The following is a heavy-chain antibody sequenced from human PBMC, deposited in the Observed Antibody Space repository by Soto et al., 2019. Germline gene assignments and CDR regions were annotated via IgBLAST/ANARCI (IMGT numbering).Heavy chain of an antibody. CDR2: IYYSGST. D-gene: IGHD6-13*01. J-gene: IGHJ4*02. V-gene: IGHV4-31*03. CDR1: GGSISSGGYY. CDR3: AREVRGSSWYGH. Sequence: QVQLQESGPGLVKPSQTLSLTCTVPGGSISSGGYYWSWIRQHPGKGLEWIGYIYYSGSTYYNPSLKSRVTISVDTSKNQCSLKLSSVTAADTAVYYCAREVRGSSWYGHWGQGTLVTVSS.